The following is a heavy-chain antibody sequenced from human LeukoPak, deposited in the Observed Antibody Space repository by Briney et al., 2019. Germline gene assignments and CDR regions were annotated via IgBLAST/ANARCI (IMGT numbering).Heavy chain of an antibody. J-gene: IGHJ4*02. D-gene: IGHD1-20*01. CDR2: IIPIFGTA. CDR1: GYTFTSYA. CDR3: ARVPNWNDNYFDY. V-gene: IGHV1-69*13. Sequence: SVKVSCKASGYTFTSYAISWVRQAPGQGLEWMGGIIPIFGTANYAQKFQGRVTITADESTSTAYMELSSLRSEDTAVYYCARVPNWNDNYFDYWGQGTLVTVSS.